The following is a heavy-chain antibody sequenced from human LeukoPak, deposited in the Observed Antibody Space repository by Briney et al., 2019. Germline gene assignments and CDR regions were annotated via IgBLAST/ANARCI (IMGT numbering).Heavy chain of an antibody. D-gene: IGHD5-18*01. CDR2: LLDSVNT. CDR3: ATIKRGSIYGYFGF. J-gene: IGHJ4*02. Sequence: SETLSLTCTVSGGSISSHYWSWIRHPPGKGLEWIAYLLDSVNTKDNPSLNSRLTLSADTSKNQFSLRLSSVTAADTAVYYCATIKRGSIYGYFGFWGQGIKVTVSS. V-gene: IGHV4-59*11. CDR1: GGSISSHY.